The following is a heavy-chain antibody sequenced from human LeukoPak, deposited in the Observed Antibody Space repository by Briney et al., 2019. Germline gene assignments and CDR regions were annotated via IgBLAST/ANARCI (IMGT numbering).Heavy chain of an antibody. CDR2: TSPDEGLK. D-gene: IGHD2-15*01. Sequence: GGSLRLSCAASGFTFANYVTHWVRQAPGKGLEWVAVTSPDEGLKFYGDSVKGRFTISRDNAKNSLYLQMNSLRAEDTAVYYCARVGRSLGKHFDYWGQGTLVTVSS. V-gene: IGHV3-30*04. CDR3: ARVGRSLGKHFDY. CDR1: GFTFANYV. J-gene: IGHJ4*02.